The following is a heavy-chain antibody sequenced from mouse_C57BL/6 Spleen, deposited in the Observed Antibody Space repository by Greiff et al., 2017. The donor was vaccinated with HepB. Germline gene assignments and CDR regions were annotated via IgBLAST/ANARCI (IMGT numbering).Heavy chain of an antibody. J-gene: IGHJ1*03. CDR3: AREEYYGSSYDWYFDV. V-gene: IGHV1-39*01. D-gene: IGHD1-1*01. CDR2: INPNYGTT. Sequence: VQLQQSGPELVKPGASVKISCKASGYSFTDYNMNWVKQSNGKSLEWIGVINPNYGTTSYNQKFKGKATLTVDQSSSTAYMQLNSLTSEDSAVYYCAREEYYGSSYDWYFDVWGTGTTVTVSS. CDR1: GYSFTDYN.